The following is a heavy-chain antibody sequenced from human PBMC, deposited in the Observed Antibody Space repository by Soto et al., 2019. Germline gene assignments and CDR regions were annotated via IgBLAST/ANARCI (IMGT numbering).Heavy chain of an antibody. V-gene: IGHV3-9*01. CDR2: ISWNSGSI. CDR3: AKDLGEYSSSSYDFGAFDI. Sequence: HPGGSLRLSCAASGFTFDDYAMHWVWQAPGKGLEWVSGISWNSGSIGYADSVKGRFTISRDNAKNSLYLQMNSLRAEDTAVYYCAKDLGEYSSSSYDFGAFDIWGPGTMLTVSS. J-gene: IGHJ3*02. D-gene: IGHD6-13*01. CDR1: GFTFDDYA.